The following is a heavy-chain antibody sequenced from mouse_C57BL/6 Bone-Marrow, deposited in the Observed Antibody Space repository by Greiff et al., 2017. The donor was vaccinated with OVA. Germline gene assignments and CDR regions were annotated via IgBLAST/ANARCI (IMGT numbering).Heavy chain of an antibody. Sequence: VQLQQSGPELVKPGASVKISCKASGYAFSSSWMHWVKQRPGKGLEWIGRIYPGDGDTNYNGKFKGKATLTADKSSSTAYMQLSSLTSEDSAVYFCARNYYGSSYWYDDVWGTGTTVTVSS. CDR3: ARNYYGSSYWYDDV. V-gene: IGHV1-82*01. J-gene: IGHJ1*03. CDR2: IYPGDGDT. D-gene: IGHD1-1*01. CDR1: GYAFSSSW.